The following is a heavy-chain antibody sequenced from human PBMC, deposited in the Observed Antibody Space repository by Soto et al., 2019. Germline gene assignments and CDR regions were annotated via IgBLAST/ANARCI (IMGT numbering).Heavy chain of an antibody. CDR1: GYTFTSYG. V-gene: IGHV1-18*01. Sequence: ASVKVSCKASGYTFTSYGISWVRQAPGQGLEWMGWISAYNGNTNYAQKLQGRVTMTTDTSTSTAYMELRSLRSDDTAVYYCARDFNFGAVDTAMASDYWGQGTLVTVSS. D-gene: IGHD5-18*01. J-gene: IGHJ4*02. CDR3: ARDFNFGAVDTAMASDY. CDR2: ISAYNGNT.